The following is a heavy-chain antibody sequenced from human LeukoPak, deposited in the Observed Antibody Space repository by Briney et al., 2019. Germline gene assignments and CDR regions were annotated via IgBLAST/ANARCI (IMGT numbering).Heavy chain of an antibody. Sequence: ASVKVSCKASGCTFTGYYMHWVRQAPGQGLEWMGWINPNSGGTNYAQKFQGRVTMTRDTSISTAYMELSRLRSDDTAVYYCARDRYYGSGSYPFDPWGQGTLVTVSS. CDR1: GCTFTGYY. D-gene: IGHD3-10*01. CDR3: ARDRYYGSGSYPFDP. CDR2: INPNSGGT. V-gene: IGHV1-2*02. J-gene: IGHJ5*02.